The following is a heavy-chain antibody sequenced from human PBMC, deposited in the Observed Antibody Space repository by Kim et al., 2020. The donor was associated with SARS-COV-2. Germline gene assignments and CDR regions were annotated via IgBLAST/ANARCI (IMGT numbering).Heavy chain of an antibody. CDR1: GFIFSTYG. CDR2: IWYDEKSE. CDR3: ARALYSSTADAFDI. V-gene: IGHV3-33*01. J-gene: IGHJ3*02. Sequence: GGSLRLSCAASGFIFSTYGMHWVRQAPGKGLEWVAVIWYDEKSEYYADAVTVRFTISSYNAKGTESLQMKSLRAKTTAVSYCARALYSSTADAFDIW. D-gene: IGHD2-2*01.